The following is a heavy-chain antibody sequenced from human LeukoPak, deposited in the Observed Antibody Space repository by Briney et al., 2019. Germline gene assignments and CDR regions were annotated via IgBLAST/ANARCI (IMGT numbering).Heavy chain of an antibody. CDR2: IRYDGSTE. J-gene: IGHJ4*02. D-gene: IGHD4-17*01. Sequence: GGSLRLSCAAPGFTFNSYGMHWVRQAPGKGLEWVAFIRYDGSTEYYADSVKGRFTISRDNSKNTVYLQMNSLRAEDTAVYYCAKVAHYGDSVPFDHWGQGTLVTVSS. CDR1: GFTFNSYG. CDR3: AKVAHYGDSVPFDH. V-gene: IGHV3-30*02.